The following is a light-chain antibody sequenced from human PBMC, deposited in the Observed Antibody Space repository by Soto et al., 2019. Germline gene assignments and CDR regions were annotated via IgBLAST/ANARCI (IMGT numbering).Light chain of an antibody. CDR2: GAS. Sequence: EIVLTQSPGTLSLSPGERATLSCRASQSVSSSYLAWYQQKPGQAPRLVIYGASSRATGIPDRFSGSGSGTDFTLTISRLEPEDFAVYYCQQYGSSPGYTFGQGTKLEIK. CDR1: QSVSSSY. CDR3: QQYGSSPGYT. V-gene: IGKV3-20*01. J-gene: IGKJ2*01.